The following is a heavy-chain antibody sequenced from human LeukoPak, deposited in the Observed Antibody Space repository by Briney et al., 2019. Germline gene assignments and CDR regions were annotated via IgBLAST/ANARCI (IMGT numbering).Heavy chain of an antibody. Sequence: SETLSLTCAVYGGSFSGYYWSWIRQPPGKGLEWIGEINHSGSTNYNPSLKSRVTISVDTSKNQFSLKLSSVTAADTAVYYCARDPYYDFWSGYPRLYYMDVWGKGTTVTVSS. CDR3: ARDPYYDFWSGYPRLYYMDV. D-gene: IGHD3-3*01. CDR2: INHSGST. V-gene: IGHV4-34*01. J-gene: IGHJ6*03. CDR1: GGSFSGYY.